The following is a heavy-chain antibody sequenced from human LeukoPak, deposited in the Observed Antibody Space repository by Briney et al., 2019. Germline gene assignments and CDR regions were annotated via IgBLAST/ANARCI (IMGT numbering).Heavy chain of an antibody. V-gene: IGHV3-33*01. CDR3: ARAKDSSGRDGFDI. CDR1: GFTFSSYG. D-gene: IGHD3-22*01. J-gene: IGHJ3*02. Sequence: QAGGSLRLSCAASGFTFSSYGMHWVRQAPGKGLEWVAVIWYDGSNKYYADSVKGRFTISRDNSKNKLYLQINSLRAEDTAVYYFARAKDSSGRDGFDIWGQGTMVTLSS. CDR2: IWYDGSNK.